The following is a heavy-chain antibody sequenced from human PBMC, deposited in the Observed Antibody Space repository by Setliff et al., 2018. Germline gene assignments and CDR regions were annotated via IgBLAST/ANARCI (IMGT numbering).Heavy chain of an antibody. CDR2: ISPVGST. CDR1: GGSGSFSGYY. V-gene: IGHV4-34*01. Sequence: SETLSLTCGVSGGSGSFSGYYWSWVRQPPGKGLEWIGEISPVGSTIYNPSLRGRVTMSVDTSKKRFSLNLTSVTAADTAVYYCATSGFCSAGSCYSFDDWGQGALVTVSS. CDR3: ATSGFCSAGSCYSFDD. D-gene: IGHD2-15*01. J-gene: IGHJ4*02.